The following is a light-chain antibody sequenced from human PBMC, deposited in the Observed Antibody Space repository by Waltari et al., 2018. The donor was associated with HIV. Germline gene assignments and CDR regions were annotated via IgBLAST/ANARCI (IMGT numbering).Light chain of an antibody. J-gene: IGKJ5*01. CDR1: YNVRRY. V-gene: IGKV1-39*01. Sequence: IQMTQSPSSLSASVGEQGTITCRASYNVRRYLNWYQQKPGEAPKRLIYVTSTVQSGVPSRFSGSGSGTDFSLTISSLQPEDFGTYYCQQSYSTPFSFGQGTRLEIK. CDR2: VTS. CDR3: QQSYSTPFS.